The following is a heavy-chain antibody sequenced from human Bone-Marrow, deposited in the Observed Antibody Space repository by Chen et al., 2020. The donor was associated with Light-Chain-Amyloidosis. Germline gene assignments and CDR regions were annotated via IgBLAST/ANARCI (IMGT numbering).Heavy chain of an antibody. V-gene: IGHV3-7*05. J-gene: IGHJ3*02. Sequence: EVQLVESGGGLVQPGGSLRLPCAAYGFTLSNFYMTWVRQAPGRRLEWVTTINPAGNSINYLDSVRGRFTVSRDNAKNSLYLQMNSLTAEDTALYYCARDPAYSAFDIWGQGAMVTVSS. D-gene: IGHD4-4*01. CDR2: INPAGNSI. CDR1: GFTLSNFY. CDR3: ARDPAYSAFDI.